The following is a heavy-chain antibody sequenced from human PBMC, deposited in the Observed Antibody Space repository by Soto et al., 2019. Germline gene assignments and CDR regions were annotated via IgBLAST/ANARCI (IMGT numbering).Heavy chain of an antibody. CDR2: INPGNGNT. V-gene: IGHV1-3*01. CDR1: GYTFTSYV. CDR3: ARGGYFDSSNYLAY. Sequence: QVQLVQSGAEVKKPGASVKVSCKASGYTFTSYVINWVRKAPGRGLEWMGWINPGNGNTKYSQQFQGRVIIDRDTSASTAYMELSSLRSEDTAVYYCARGGYFDSSNYLAYWGLGTLVTVSS. D-gene: IGHD3-22*01. J-gene: IGHJ4*02.